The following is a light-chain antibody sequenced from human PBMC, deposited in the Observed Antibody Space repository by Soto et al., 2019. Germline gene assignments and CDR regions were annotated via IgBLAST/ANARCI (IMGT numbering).Light chain of an antibody. CDR1: QDITSY. Sequence: DIQLTQSPSLLSTSVGDRVTITCRASQDITSYLAWYQQKPGKAPNLLIYAAVTLQSGVPSRFSGGGSGTEFTLTISSLQPEDFATYYCQQVNSYPFTFGQGTRLEIK. J-gene: IGKJ5*01. CDR2: AAV. V-gene: IGKV1-9*01. CDR3: QQVNSYPFT.